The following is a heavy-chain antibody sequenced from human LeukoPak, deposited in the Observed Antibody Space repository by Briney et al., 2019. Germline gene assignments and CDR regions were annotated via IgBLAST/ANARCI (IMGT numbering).Heavy chain of an antibody. Sequence: SETLSLTCTVSGGSISSSSYYWGWIRQPPGKGLEWIGSIYYSGSTYYNPSLKSRVTMSVDTSKNQFSLKLSSVTAADTAVYYCARERAVTTYYYFDYWGQGTLVTVSS. CDR1: GGSISSSSYY. CDR2: IYYSGST. CDR3: ARERAVTTYYYFDY. D-gene: IGHD4-17*01. V-gene: IGHV4-39*07. J-gene: IGHJ4*02.